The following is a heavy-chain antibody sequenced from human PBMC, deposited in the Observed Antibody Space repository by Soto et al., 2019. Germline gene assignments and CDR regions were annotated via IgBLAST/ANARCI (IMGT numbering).Heavy chain of an antibody. CDR1: GYTFTSYA. V-gene: IGHV1-3*01. D-gene: IGHD3-22*01. Sequence: ASVKVSCKSSGYTFTSYAVHWVRQAPGQRLEWMAWINAGNGNTKYSQKFQGRVTITRETSASTAYLELSSLRSEDTAVYLCARDFSLEVSSGYSDYYYYGMDVWGQGTTVTVSS. CDR3: ARDFSLEVSSGYSDYYYYGMDV. J-gene: IGHJ6*02. CDR2: INAGNGNT.